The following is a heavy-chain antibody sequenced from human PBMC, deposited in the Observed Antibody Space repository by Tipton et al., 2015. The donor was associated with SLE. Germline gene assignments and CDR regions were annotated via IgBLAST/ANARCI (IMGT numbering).Heavy chain of an antibody. CDR3: ARGRWSSSSNYGGWFDP. D-gene: IGHD6-13*01. J-gene: IGHJ5*02. V-gene: IGHV4-59*12. CDR1: GGSISPYY. Sequence: TLSLTCTVSGGSISPYYWSWVRQPPGKGLEWIGYVYYSGSTMYNSSLRSRVTMAVDTSKNQFSLKMTSVTAADTAVYFCARGRWSSSSNYGGWFDPWGQGTLVTVSS. CDR2: VYYSGST.